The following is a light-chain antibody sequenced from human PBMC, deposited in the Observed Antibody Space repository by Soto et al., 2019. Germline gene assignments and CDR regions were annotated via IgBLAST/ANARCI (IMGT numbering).Light chain of an antibody. CDR3: MQALQPLYT. J-gene: IGKJ2*01. CDR2: LGS. V-gene: IGKV2-28*01. CDR1: QSLLQSNGYNY. Sequence: DIVMTQSPLSLPVTPGESASISCRSSQSLLQSNGYNYLDWYLQKPGQSPQLLIYLGSNRSSGVPDGFSGSGSGTDFTLKISRVEADDVGVFYCMQALQPLYTFGQGTKLEIK.